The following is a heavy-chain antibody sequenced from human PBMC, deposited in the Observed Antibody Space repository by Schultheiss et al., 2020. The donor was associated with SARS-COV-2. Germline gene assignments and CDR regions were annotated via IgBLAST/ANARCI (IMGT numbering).Heavy chain of an antibody. V-gene: IGHV4-38-2*01. CDR3: ARHSFNIAVAAYNWFDP. D-gene: IGHD6-19*01. J-gene: IGHJ5*02. CDR2: IYHSGST. Sequence: SQTLSLTCAVSGYSISSGYYWGWIRQPPGKGLEWVASIYHSGSTYYNPSLKSRVTISVDTSKNQFSPKLSSVTAADTAVYYCARHSFNIAVAAYNWFDPWGQGTLVTVSS. CDR1: GYSISSGYY.